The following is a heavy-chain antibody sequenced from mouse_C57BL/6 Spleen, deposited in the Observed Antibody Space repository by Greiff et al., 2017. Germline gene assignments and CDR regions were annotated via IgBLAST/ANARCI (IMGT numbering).Heavy chain of an antibody. CDR1: GYAFSSSW. V-gene: IGHV1-82*01. Sequence: QVQLQQSGPELVKPGASVKISCKASGYAFSSSWMNWVKQRPGKGLEWIGRIYPGDGDTNYNGKFKGKATLTADKSSSTAYMQLSSLTSEDSAVYFCARDPTTVVPLDYWGQGTSVTVSS. CDR3: ARDPTTVVPLDY. D-gene: IGHD1-1*01. CDR2: IYPGDGDT. J-gene: IGHJ4*01.